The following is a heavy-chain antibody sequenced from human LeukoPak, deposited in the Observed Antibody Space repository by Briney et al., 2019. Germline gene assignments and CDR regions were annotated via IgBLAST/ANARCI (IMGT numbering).Heavy chain of an antibody. Sequence: SETLSLTCTVSGGSISSYYWSWIRQPPGKGLEWIGYIYYSGSTNYNPSLKSRVTISVDTSKNQFSLKLSSVTAADTAVYYCAREASGYSYGYGFDYWGQGTLDTVSS. CDR3: AREASGYSYGYGFDY. CDR2: IYYSGST. J-gene: IGHJ4*02. V-gene: IGHV4-59*01. D-gene: IGHD5-18*01. CDR1: GGSISSYY.